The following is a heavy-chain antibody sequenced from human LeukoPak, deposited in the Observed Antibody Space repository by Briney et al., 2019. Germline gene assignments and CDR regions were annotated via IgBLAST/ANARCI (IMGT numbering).Heavy chain of an antibody. V-gene: IGHV3-30*03. J-gene: IGHJ4*02. CDR3: ARVALTGLYYFDY. Sequence: GRSLRLSCEASGFTFSSYGMHWVRQAPGKGLEWVAVISYDGSNKDYADSVKGRFTISRDNSKNTLYLQMNSLRAEDTAVYYCARVALTGLYYFDYWGQGTLVTVSS. CDR1: GFTFSSYG. CDR2: ISYDGSNK. D-gene: IGHD7-27*01.